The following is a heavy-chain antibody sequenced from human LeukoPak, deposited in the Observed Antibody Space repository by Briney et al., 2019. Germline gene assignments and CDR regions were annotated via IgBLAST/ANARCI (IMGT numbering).Heavy chain of an antibody. V-gene: IGHV4-39*07. D-gene: IGHD6-19*01. J-gene: IGHJ5*02. CDR3: ARGRGSSGWYLSWFDP. CDR2: IYYSGST. Sequence: SETLSLTCTVSGGSISSSSYYWGWIRQPPGTGLEWIGSIYYSGSTYYNPSLKGRVTISVDTSENQFSLKLSSVTAADTAVYYCARGRGSSGWYLSWFDPWGQGTLVTVSS. CDR1: GGSISSSSYY.